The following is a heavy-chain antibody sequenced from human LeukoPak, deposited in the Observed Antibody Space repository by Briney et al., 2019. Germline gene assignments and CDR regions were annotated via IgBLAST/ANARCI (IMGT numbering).Heavy chain of an antibody. CDR2: IIPIFGTA. D-gene: IGHD3-10*01. CDR3: CRNVASGLDY. J-gene: IGHJ4*02. CDR1: GGTFSSYA. V-gene: IGHV1-69*05. Sequence: ASVKVSCKASGGTFSSYAISWVRQAPGQGLEWMGGIIPIFGTANYAQKFQGRVTITTDESTSTAYMELSSLRTDDTAVYYCCRNVASGLDYWGQGTLVTVSS.